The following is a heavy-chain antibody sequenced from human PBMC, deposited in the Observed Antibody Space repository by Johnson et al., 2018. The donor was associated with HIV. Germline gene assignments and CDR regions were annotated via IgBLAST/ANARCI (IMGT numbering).Heavy chain of an antibody. CDR1: GFSFSSYA. J-gene: IGHJ3*02. CDR2: VSYDGSER. CDR3: AKGLAAFFAFDI. D-gene: IGHD3-3*01. V-gene: IGHV3-30*04. Sequence: QVQLVESGGGVVQPGRSLRLSCAASGFSFSSYAMHWVRQAPGKGLEWVAVVSYDGSERYYADSVKGRFTISRDNSKNTLYLQMNSLRAEDTAVYYCAKGLAAFFAFDIWGQGTMVTVSS.